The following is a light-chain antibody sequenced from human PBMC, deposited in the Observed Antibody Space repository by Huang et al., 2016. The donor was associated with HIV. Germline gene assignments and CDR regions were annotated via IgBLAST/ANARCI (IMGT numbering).Light chain of an antibody. CDR3: QQYNKWAPGYT. J-gene: IGKJ2*01. Sequence: EVVMTQSPATLSVSPGGRATRSCSGSQSVGSNLAWYQQKLGQAPRLLIYGASARDTGIAARFSGSGSGTEFNLTISSLQSEDFAVYSCQQYNKWAPGYTFGQGTKLEIK. CDR1: QSVGSN. V-gene: IGKV3-15*01. CDR2: GAS.